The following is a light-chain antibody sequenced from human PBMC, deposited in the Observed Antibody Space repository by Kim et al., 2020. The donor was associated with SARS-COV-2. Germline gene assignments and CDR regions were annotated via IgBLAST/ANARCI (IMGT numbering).Light chain of an antibody. CDR2: GAS. CDR1: QGISNY. Sequence: DIQVTQSPSSLSASVGDRVTITCRASQGISNYLAWFQQKPGKVPKLLVSGASTLQSGVPSRFSGSGSWREFALTITSLQPEDVGTYYCHSYFCVPHTFGEGTKLDI. J-gene: IGKJ2*01. CDR3: HSYFCVPHT. V-gene: IGKV1-27*01.